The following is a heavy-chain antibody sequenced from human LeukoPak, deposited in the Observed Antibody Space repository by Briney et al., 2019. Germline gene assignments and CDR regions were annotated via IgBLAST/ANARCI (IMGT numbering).Heavy chain of an antibody. D-gene: IGHD1-26*01. CDR1: GYTFTSYD. V-gene: IGHV1-8*01. CDR3: AREGVGATVFQH. CDR2: MNPNSGNT. Sequence: ASVKVSCKASGYTFTSYDINWVRQATGQGLEGMGWMNPNSGNTGYAQKFKGRVTMTSNTSISTAYMELSSLRSEDTAVYYCAREGVGATVFQHWGQGTLVTVSS. J-gene: IGHJ1*01.